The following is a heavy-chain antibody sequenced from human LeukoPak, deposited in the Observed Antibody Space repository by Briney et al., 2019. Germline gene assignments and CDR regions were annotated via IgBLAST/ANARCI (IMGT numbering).Heavy chain of an antibody. CDR3: ARGGYIDSSGYFIY. J-gene: IGHJ4*02. Sequence: VKPSETLSLTCTVSGDSISSYYWSWIRQPAGKGLEWIGRLYISGSTNYNPSLKSRVTMSVDTSKNQFSLKLSSVTAADTAVYYCARGGYIDSSGYFIYWGQGTLVTVSS. D-gene: IGHD3-22*01. CDR2: LYISGST. V-gene: IGHV4-4*07. CDR1: GDSISSYY.